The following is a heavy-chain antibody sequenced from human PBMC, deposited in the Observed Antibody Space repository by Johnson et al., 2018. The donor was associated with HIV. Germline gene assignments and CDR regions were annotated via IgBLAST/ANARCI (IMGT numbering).Heavy chain of an antibody. J-gene: IGHJ3*02. D-gene: IGHD3-3*01. CDR1: GFTFSYSA. Sequence: QVQLVESGGGMVQPGRSLRLSCVASGFTFSYSAFHWVRQAPGEGLGWVALISSDGNREHYADSLKGRFTISRDNSKNTLYLQMNSLRAEDTAVYYCAKPQWVSSGAFDIWGQGTMVTVSS. CDR2: ISSDGNRE. V-gene: IGHV3-30-3*02. CDR3: AKPQWVSSGAFDI.